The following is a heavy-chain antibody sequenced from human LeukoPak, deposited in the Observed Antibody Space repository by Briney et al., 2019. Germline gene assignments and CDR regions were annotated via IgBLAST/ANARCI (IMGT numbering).Heavy chain of an antibody. D-gene: IGHD3-22*01. CDR3: AGSSAFDAFDI. J-gene: IGHJ3*02. Sequence: SETLSLTCPVSGGSISSYSWNWIRQPPGKGLEWIGYIYYRGSTNNNPSLKSRVTISVDTSKNQFSLKLSSVTAADTAVYYCAGSSAFDAFDIWGQGTMVTVSS. CDR2: IYYRGST. V-gene: IGHV4-59*08. CDR1: GGSISSYS.